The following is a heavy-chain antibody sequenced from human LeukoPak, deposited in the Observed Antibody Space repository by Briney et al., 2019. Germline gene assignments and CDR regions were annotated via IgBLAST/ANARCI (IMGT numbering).Heavy chain of an antibody. CDR2: ISSSGSTI. V-gene: IGHV3-11*01. CDR1: GFTFSDYY. Sequence: GGSLRLSCAASGFTFSDYYMSWIRQAPGKGLEWVSYISSSGSTIYYADSVKGRFTISRDNAKNSLYLQMNSLRAEDTALYYCARGYCSSTSCYGGYYYYYMDVWGKGTTVTVSS. D-gene: IGHD2-2*01. CDR3: ARGYCSSTSCYGGYYYYYMDV. J-gene: IGHJ6*03.